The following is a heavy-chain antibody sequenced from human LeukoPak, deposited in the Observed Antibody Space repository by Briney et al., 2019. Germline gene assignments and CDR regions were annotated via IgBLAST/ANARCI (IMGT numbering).Heavy chain of an antibody. J-gene: IGHJ4*02. D-gene: IGHD4-11*01. CDR1: GFTFSSYA. V-gene: IGHV3-30-3*01. Sequence: GGSLRLSCAASGFTFSSYAMHWVRQAPGKGLEWVAVISYDGSNKYYADSVKGRFTISRDNSKNTLYLQMNSLRAEDTAVYYCAREIYSNSEIDYWGQGTLVTVSS. CDR3: AREIYSNSEIDY. CDR2: ISYDGSNK.